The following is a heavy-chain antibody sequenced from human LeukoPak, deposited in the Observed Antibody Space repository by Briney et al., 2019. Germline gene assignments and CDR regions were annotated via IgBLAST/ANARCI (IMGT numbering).Heavy chain of an antibody. CDR3: TISRAYGGNSVSAFDI. Sequence: GGSLRLSCTASGFTFGDYAMSWVRQAPGKGLEWVGFIRSKAYGGTTEYAASVKGRFTISRDDSKSIAYLQMNSLKTEDTAVYYCTISRAYGGNSVSAFDIWGQGTMVTVSS. V-gene: IGHV3-49*04. D-gene: IGHD4-23*01. CDR2: IRSKAYGGTT. CDR1: GFTFGDYA. J-gene: IGHJ3*02.